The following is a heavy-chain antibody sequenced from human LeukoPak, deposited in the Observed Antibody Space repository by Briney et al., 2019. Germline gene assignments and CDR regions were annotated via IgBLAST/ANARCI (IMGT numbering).Heavy chain of an antibody. D-gene: IGHD3-22*01. CDR3: AISRGGSSGYFDY. Sequence: AGGSLRLSCAASGFTFSSYAMSWVRQAPGKGLEWVSAISGSGGSTYYADSVKGRFTISRDNSKNTLYLQMNSLRAEDTAVYYCAISRGGSSGYFDYWGQGTLVTVSS. CDR2: ISGSGGST. V-gene: IGHV3-23*01. CDR1: GFTFSSYA. J-gene: IGHJ4*02.